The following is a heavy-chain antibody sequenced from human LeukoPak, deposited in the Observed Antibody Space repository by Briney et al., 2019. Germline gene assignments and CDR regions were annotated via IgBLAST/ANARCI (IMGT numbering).Heavy chain of an antibody. CDR1: GFTVSSNY. V-gene: IGHV3-66*02. D-gene: IGHD1-26*01. CDR3: ARDKWELPFYYYGMDV. J-gene: IGHJ6*02. Sequence: GGSLRLSCAASGFTVSSNYMSWVRQAPGKGLEWVSVIYSGGSTYYADSVKGRFTISRDNSKNTLCLQMNSLRAEDTAVYYCARDKWELPFYYYGMDVWGQGTTVTVSS. CDR2: IYSGGST.